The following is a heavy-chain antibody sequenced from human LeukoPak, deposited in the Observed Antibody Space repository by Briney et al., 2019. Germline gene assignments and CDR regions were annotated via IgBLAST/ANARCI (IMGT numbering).Heavy chain of an antibody. Sequence: PSETRSLTCTVSGGSISSYYWSWLRQPAGKGLEWIGRIYTSGSTYYNPSLKSRVTISVDTSKNQFSLKLSSVTAADTAVYYCARGSGGSHPTFDYWGQGTLVTVSS. CDR2: IYTSGST. J-gene: IGHJ4*02. CDR3: ARGSGGSHPTFDY. V-gene: IGHV4-4*07. CDR1: GGSISSYY. D-gene: IGHD2-15*01.